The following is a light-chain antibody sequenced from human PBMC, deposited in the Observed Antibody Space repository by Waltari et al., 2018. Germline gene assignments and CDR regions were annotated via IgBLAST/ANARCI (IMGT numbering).Light chain of an antibody. V-gene: IGKV1-5*03. CDR2: KAS. J-gene: IGKJ4*01. CDR3: QQYNSYPLT. CDR1: QSISSW. Sequence: DIQTTQSPSTLSASVGDRVTITCRASQSISSWLAWYQQKPWKAPKLLIYKASSLESGVPSRFSGSGSGTEFTLTISSLQPDDFATYYCQQYNSYPLTFGGGTKVEIK.